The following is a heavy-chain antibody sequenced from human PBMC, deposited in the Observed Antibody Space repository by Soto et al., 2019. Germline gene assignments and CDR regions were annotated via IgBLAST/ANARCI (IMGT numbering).Heavy chain of an antibody. J-gene: IGHJ6*03. Sequence: GGSLRLSCAASGFTFSSYSMNWVRQAPGKGLEWVSSISSVSGYIYYADSMKGRFTISRDNAKNSLSLQMNSLRDEDTAVYYCARGGPWGVRGINDVYYYYYIDVWGKGTTVTVSS. CDR2: ISSVSGYI. D-gene: IGHD3-10*01. CDR3: ARGGPWGVRGINDVYYYYYIDV. CDR1: GFTFSSYS. V-gene: IGHV3-21*01.